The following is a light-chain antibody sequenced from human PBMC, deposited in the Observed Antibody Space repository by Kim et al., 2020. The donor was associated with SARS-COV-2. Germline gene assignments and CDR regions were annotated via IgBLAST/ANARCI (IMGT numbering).Light chain of an antibody. J-gene: IGKJ4*01. V-gene: IGKV3-11*01. Sequence: LAPGERPPLTCRASQSISRSLAWYQQKPGQAPRLLICDASDRATGIPARFSGSGSGTDFTLTISSLEPEDFAVYYCLQRSDWPLTFGGGTKVDIK. CDR3: LQRSDWPLT. CDR2: DAS. CDR1: QSISRS.